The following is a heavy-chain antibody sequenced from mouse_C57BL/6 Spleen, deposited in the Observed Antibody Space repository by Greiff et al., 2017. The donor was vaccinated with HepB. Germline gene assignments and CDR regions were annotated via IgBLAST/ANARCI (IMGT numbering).Heavy chain of an antibody. CDR3: ARAIYYGNYVGGAMDY. CDR2: IDPSDSYT. Sequence: VQLQQPGAELVMPGASVKLSCKASGYTFTSYWMHWVKQRPGQGLEWIGEIDPSDSYTNYNQKFKGKSTLTVDKSSSTAYMQHSSLTSEDSAVYYCARAIYYGNYVGGAMDYWGQGTSVTVSS. CDR1: GYTFTSYW. J-gene: IGHJ4*01. V-gene: IGHV1-69*01. D-gene: IGHD2-1*01.